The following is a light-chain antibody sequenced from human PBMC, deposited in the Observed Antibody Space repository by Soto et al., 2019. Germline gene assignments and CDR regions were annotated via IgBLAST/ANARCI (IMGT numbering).Light chain of an antibody. Sequence: DIQMTQSPSTLSASVGDRVTITYRASQSISSWLAWYQQKPGRAPKLLIYKASSLESGVPSRFSGSGSGTEFTLTISSLQPDDFATYYCQQYNSQWTFGQGTKVEFK. CDR3: QQYNSQWT. J-gene: IGKJ1*01. CDR1: QSISSW. V-gene: IGKV1-5*03. CDR2: KAS.